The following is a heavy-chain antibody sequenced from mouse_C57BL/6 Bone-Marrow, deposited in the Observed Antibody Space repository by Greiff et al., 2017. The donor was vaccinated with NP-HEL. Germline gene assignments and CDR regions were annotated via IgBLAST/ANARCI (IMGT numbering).Heavy chain of an antibody. CDR3: ASKEPSYYSNDGWYFDV. CDR1: GYTFTDYY. V-gene: IGHV1-76*01. Sequence: VKLMESGAELVRPGASVKLSCKASGYTFTDYYINWVKQRPGQGLEWIARIYPGSGNTYYNEKFKGKATLSAEKSSSTAYMQLSSLTSEDSAVYFCASKEPSYYSNDGWYFDVWGTGTTVTVSS. CDR2: IYPGSGNT. J-gene: IGHJ1*03. D-gene: IGHD2-5*01.